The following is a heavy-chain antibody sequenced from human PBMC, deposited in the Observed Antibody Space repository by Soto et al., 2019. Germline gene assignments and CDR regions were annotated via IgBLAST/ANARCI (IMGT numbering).Heavy chain of an antibody. D-gene: IGHD2-8*01. CDR2: INAGNGNT. V-gene: IGHV1-3*01. CDR3: ARGWGKYFGVNDF. J-gene: IGHJ4*02. CDR1: GYTFTSYA. Sequence: ASVKVSCKASGYTFTSYAMHWVRQAPGQKLERKGWINAGNGNTKYSQKFQGRVTITRDTSASTAYMELSSLRSDDTAVYYWARGWGKYFGVNDFWGQGTLVTVSS.